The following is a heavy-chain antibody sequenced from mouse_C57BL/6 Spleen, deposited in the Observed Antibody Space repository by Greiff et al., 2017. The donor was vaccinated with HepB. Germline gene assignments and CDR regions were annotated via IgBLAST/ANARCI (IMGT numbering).Heavy chain of an antibody. CDR1: GYAFSSSW. CDR2: IYPGDGDT. CDR3: ARPYDYSFDY. D-gene: IGHD2-4*01. Sequence: QVQLQQSGPELVKPGASVKISCKASGYAFSSSWMNWVKQRPGKGLEWIGRIYPGDGDTNYNGKFKGKATLTADKSSSTAYMQLSSLTSEDSAVYFCARPYDYSFDYWGQGTTLTVSS. V-gene: IGHV1-82*01. J-gene: IGHJ2*01.